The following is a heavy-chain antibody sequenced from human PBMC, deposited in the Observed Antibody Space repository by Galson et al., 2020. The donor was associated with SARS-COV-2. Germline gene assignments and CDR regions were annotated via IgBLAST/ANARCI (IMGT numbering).Heavy chain of an antibody. Sequence: GESLKISCAASGFTFSSYAMHWVRQAPGKGLEWVAVISYDGSNKYYADSVKGRFTISRDNSKNTLYLQMNSLRAEDTAVYYCANGGAAGNLPFMDYWGQGTLVTVS. CDR1: GFTFSSYA. CDR3: ANGGAAGNLPFMDY. V-gene: IGHV3-30*04. CDR2: ISYDGSNK. J-gene: IGHJ4*02. D-gene: IGHD6-13*01.